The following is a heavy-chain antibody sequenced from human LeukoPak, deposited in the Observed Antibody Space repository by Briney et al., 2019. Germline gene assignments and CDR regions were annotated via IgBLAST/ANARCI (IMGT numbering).Heavy chain of an antibody. Sequence: AGGSLRLSCAASGFTFSNYWMHWVRQVPGKGLVWVSRIASDGSVTNYADSVKGRFTISRDNAKNTLYLQMNSLRAEDTAVYYCARSRDGYNYLDYWGQGTLVTVSS. CDR1: GFTFSNYW. D-gene: IGHD5-24*01. CDR2: IASDGSVT. J-gene: IGHJ4*02. V-gene: IGHV3-74*01. CDR3: ARSRDGYNYLDY.